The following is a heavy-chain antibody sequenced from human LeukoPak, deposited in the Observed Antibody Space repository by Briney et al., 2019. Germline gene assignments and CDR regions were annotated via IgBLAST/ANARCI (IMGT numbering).Heavy chain of an antibody. CDR2: ISGIGSST. CDR3: AKTSGSGIYYYYYYAMDV. J-gene: IGHJ6*02. D-gene: IGHD3-10*01. Sequence: SLRLSCAASGFTFSIYSMSWVRHAPGRGREWGSAISGIGSSTFYADSVKGRFTISRDHSKNTLYLPMNSLRAEDTAVYSCAKTSGSGIYYYYYYAMDVWGQGTTVTVSS. CDR1: GFTFSIYS. V-gene: IGHV3-23*01.